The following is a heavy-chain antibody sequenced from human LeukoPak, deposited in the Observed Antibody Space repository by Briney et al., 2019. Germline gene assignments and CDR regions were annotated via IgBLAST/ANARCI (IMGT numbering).Heavy chain of an antibody. CDR3: ARGPWIQLWLLDY. V-gene: IGHV1-2*04. Sequence: ASVKVSCKASGYTFTGYYMHWVRQAPGQGLEWMGWINPNSGGTNYAQKFQGWVTMTRDTSISTAYMELSRLRSDDTAVYYCARGPWIQLWLLDYCGQGTLVTVSS. D-gene: IGHD5-18*01. CDR2: INPNSGGT. CDR1: GYTFTGYY. J-gene: IGHJ4*02.